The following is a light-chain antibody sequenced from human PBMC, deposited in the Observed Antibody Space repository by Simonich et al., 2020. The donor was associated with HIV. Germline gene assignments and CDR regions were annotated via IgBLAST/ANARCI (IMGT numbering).Light chain of an antibody. J-gene: IGLJ3*02. V-gene: IGLV2-11*01. CDR2: DVT. Sequence: QSALTQPRSVSGSPGQSVTISGPGTSSYVGAYNFVSCYQPHPGTAPKLMISDVTKRPSGGPERFSGSKAGNTASRTISGLQAEDEADYYCCSFAGAYTWVFGGGTKLTVL. CDR3: CSFAGAYTWV. CDR1: SSYVGAYNF.